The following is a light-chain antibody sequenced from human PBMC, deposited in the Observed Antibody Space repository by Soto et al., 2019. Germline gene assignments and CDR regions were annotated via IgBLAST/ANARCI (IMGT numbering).Light chain of an antibody. Sequence: QSVLTQPASVSGSPGQSITISCTGTSSDVGGYNYVSWYQQHPGKAPKLMIYEVSNRPSGGSNRFSGSKSGNTASLTISGLQAEDEADYYGSSYTSRSTYVFXTGTKVAVL. V-gene: IGLV2-14*01. CDR2: EVS. CDR1: SSDVGGYNY. CDR3: SSYTSRSTYV. J-gene: IGLJ1*01.